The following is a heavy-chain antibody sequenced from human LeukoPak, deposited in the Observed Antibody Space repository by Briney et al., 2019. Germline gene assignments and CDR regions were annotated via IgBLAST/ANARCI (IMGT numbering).Heavy chain of an antibody. V-gene: IGHV3-23*01. CDR1: GFTFNNYA. CDR2: ISISGSST. D-gene: IGHD6-19*01. Sequence: QLGGSLRLSCAASGFTFNNYAMSWVRQAPGKGLEWVSTISISGSSTYYADSVKGRFTISRDNSKNTLYLQMNSLRAEDTAAYYCAKDSSGRDNWFDPWGQGTLVTVSS. CDR3: AKDSSGRDNWFDP. J-gene: IGHJ5*02.